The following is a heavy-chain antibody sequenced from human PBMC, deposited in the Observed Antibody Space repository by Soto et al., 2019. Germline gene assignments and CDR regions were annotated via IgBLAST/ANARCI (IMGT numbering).Heavy chain of an antibody. D-gene: IGHD6-6*01. Sequence: QVQLVQSGAEVKRPGSSVKVSCKASGGTFSSYAISWVRQAPGQGLEWMGGIIPIFGTANYAQKFQGRVTITADEATSTAYMELSSLRSEDTAVYYCSSSSFATGDFDPWGQGTLVTVSS. CDR3: SSSSFATGDFDP. V-gene: IGHV1-69*01. CDR1: GGTFSSYA. CDR2: IIPIFGTA. J-gene: IGHJ5*02.